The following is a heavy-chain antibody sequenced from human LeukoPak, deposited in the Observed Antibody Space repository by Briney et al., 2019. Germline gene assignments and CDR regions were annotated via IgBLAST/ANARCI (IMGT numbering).Heavy chain of an antibody. CDR3: ARATCGGHCSRGYYFDH. CDR1: GFTFSSYG. D-gene: IGHD2-21*02. Sequence: GGSLRLSCAASGFTFSSYGMHWVRQAPGKGLEWVAVISYDGSNKYYADSVKGRFTISRDNSKNTLYLQMNSLRAEDTAVYYCARATCGGHCSRGYYFDHWGQGTLVTVSS. J-gene: IGHJ4*02. CDR2: ISYDGSNK. V-gene: IGHV3-30*03.